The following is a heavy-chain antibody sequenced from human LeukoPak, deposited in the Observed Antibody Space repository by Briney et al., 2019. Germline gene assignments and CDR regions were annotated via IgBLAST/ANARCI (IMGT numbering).Heavy chain of an antibody. CDR2: MSSGGTYL. D-gene: IGHD2-15*01. V-gene: IGHV3-21*04. CDR1: GFTFSSYA. CDR3: ARDRPTGASRLFVVQ. J-gene: IGHJ4*02. Sequence: GGSLRLSCTASGFTFSSYAMTWVRQAPGKGLEWVSSMSSGGTYLYYADSVRGRFTISRDNAKNSLYLVMKGLRAEDTATYFCARDRPTGASRLFVVQWGQGTLVSVSS.